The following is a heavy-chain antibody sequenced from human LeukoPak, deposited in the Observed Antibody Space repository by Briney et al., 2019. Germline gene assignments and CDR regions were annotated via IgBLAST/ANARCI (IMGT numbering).Heavy chain of an antibody. Sequence: QPGGSLRLSCAASGFTFRNYAMSWVRQAPGKGLEWVSGISGSGDSTYYADSVKGRFTISRDNSKNTLYLQMNSLRAEDTAVYYCAKDFCGSSGWCFDSWGQGTLVTVSS. D-gene: IGHD6-19*01. CDR3: AKDFCGSSGWCFDS. CDR1: GFTFRNYA. CDR2: ISGSGDST. J-gene: IGHJ4*02. V-gene: IGHV3-23*01.